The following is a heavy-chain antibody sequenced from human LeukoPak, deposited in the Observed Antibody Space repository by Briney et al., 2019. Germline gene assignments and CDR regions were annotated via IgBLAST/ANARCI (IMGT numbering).Heavy chain of an antibody. CDR3: ARYIVVVPAVITGSTDNWFDP. J-gene: IGHJ5*02. CDR1: GFTFSSYW. V-gene: IGHV3-7*01. D-gene: IGHD2-2*01. Sequence: GGSLRLSCAASGFTFSSYWMSWVRQAPGKGLEWVANIKQDGSEKYYVDSVKGRFTISRDNAKNSLYLQMNSLRAEDTAVYYCARYIVVVPAVITGSTDNWFDPWGLGTLVTVSS. CDR2: IKQDGSEK.